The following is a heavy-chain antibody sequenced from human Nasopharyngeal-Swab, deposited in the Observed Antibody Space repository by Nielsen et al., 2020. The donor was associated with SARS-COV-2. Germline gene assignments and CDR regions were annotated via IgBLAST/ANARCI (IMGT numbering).Heavy chain of an antibody. CDR1: GFTFSSYG. V-gene: IGHV3-30*18. CDR3: AKDMGIADDSFDY. J-gene: IGHJ4*02. CDR2: ISYDGSNK. D-gene: IGHD6-13*01. Sequence: GESLKISCAASGFTFSSYGMHWVRQAPGKGLEWVAVISYDGSNKYYADSVKGRFTISRDNSKNTLYLQMNSLRAEDTAVYYCAKDMGIADDSFDYGGQGTLVTVSS.